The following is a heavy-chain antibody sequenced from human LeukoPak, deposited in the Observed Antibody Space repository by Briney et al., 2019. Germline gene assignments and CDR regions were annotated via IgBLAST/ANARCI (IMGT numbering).Heavy chain of an antibody. CDR3: ASQWGDYVTYYYYYAMDV. D-gene: IGHD4-17*01. J-gene: IGHJ6*02. Sequence: PGGSLRLSCAASGLTFSSYSINGIRRPPGKGLEWIGIFYYSGSTYYNPSLESRVTISIDTSKNQFSLKLSSVTAADTAVYYCASQWGDYVTYYYYYAMDVWGQGTTVTVSS. V-gene: IGHV4-39*07. CDR1: GLTFSSYS. CDR2: FYYSGST.